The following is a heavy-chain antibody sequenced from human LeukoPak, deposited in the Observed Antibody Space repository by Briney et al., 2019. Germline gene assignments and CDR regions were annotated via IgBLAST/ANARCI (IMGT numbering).Heavy chain of an antibody. CDR3: ARDDFLPYSSSSEYYYYYGMDV. V-gene: IGHV4-59*01. Sequence: SETLSLTCTVSGGSISSYYWSWIRQPPGKGLEWSGYIYYSGSTNYNPSLKSRVTISVDTSKNQFSLKLSSVTAADTAVYYCARDDFLPYSSSSEYYYYYGMDVWGQGTTVTVSS. D-gene: IGHD6-6*01. CDR2: IYYSGST. CDR1: GGSISSYY. J-gene: IGHJ6*02.